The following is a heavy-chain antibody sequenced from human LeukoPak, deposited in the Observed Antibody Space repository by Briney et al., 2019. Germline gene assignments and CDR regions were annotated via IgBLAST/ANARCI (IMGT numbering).Heavy chain of an antibody. J-gene: IGHJ6*02. V-gene: IGHV3-43*02. CDR3: ATWAFYHGLDV. D-gene: IGHD2/OR15-2a*01. Sequence: GGSLRLPCAASGFTIDAYAMHWVRQPPGKGLEWVSLINADGGRTYYADSEKGRFTISRDNSKNSLYLQMNSLRTEDTALYYCATWAFYHGLDVWGQGTTVTVSS. CDR2: INADGGRT. CDR1: GFTIDAYA.